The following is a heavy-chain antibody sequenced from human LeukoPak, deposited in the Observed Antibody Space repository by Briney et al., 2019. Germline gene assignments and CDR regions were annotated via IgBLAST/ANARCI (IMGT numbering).Heavy chain of an antibody. CDR2: IYTSGST. Sequence: SQTLSLTCTVSGGSISSYYWIWIRQPAGKGLEWIGRIYTSGSTNYNPALKSRVTMSVDTSKNQFSLKLSSVTAADTAVYYCARDKIDGSGSYYILYYYYYMDVWGKGTTVTVSS. CDR1: GGSISSYY. CDR3: ARDKIDGSGSYYILYYYYYMDV. D-gene: IGHD3-10*01. V-gene: IGHV4-4*07. J-gene: IGHJ6*03.